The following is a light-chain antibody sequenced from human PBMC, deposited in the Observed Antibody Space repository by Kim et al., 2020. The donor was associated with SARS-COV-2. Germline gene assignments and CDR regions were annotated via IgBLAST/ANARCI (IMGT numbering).Light chain of an antibody. CDR2: SEN. Sequence: ALGQTVKITCQGDNLRSHYARWYQQKPGQAPILVLYSENNRPSGIPDRFSGSSAGNTASLTITGAQAEDEADYYCNSRDSSGNLWVFGGGTQLTVL. CDR3: NSRDSSGNLWV. CDR1: NLRSHY. V-gene: IGLV3-19*01. J-gene: IGLJ3*02.